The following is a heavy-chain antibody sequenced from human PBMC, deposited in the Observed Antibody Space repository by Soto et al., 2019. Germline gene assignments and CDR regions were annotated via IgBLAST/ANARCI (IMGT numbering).Heavy chain of an antibody. CDR2: IIPIFNTA. D-gene: IGHD1-26*01. CDR1: GGTFSNYA. CDR3: AKDMNHIVGATKHGFDY. Sequence: ASVKVSCKASGGTFSNYAISWVRQAPGQGLEWMGGIIPIFNTANYAQKFQGRVTITADKSTSTAYMELSSLRSEDTAVYYCAKDMNHIVGATKHGFDYWGQGTMVTVSS. J-gene: IGHJ4*02. V-gene: IGHV1-69*06.